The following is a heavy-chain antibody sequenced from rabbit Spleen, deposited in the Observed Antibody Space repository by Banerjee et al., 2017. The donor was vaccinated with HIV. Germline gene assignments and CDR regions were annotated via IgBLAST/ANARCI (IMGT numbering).Heavy chain of an antibody. D-gene: IGHD8-1*01. J-gene: IGHJ4*01. Sequence: QEQLVESGGDLVKPGASLTLTCTASGVSFSNKAVMCWVRQAPGKGLEWIACINAVTGKAVYASWAKGRFTFSKTSSTTVTLQMTSLTAADTATYFCARDAGSGHYIDAYFDLWGQGTLVTVS. CDR1: GVSFSNKAV. CDR2: INAVTGKA. CDR3: ARDAGSGHYIDAYFDL. V-gene: IGHV1S45*01.